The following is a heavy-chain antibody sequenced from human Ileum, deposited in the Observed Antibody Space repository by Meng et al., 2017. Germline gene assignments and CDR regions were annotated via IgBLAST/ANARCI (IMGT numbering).Heavy chain of an antibody. CDR2: IRSKANNYAT. CDR3: TRAYYDVNKRDWYFEL. CDR1: GFTFSGSA. Sequence: GGSRRLSCAASGFTFSGSAMHWVRQASGKGLGWVGRIRSKANNYATAYAASVGGRFTISRDDSKNTAHLQMNSRKTEDAAVYYCTRAYYDVNKRDWYFELWGHGTLVTVSS. V-gene: IGHV3-73*01. D-gene: IGHD3-22*01. J-gene: IGHJ2*01.